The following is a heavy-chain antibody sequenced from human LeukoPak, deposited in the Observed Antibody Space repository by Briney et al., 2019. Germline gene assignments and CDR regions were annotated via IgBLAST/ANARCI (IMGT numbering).Heavy chain of an antibody. V-gene: IGHV4-34*01. Sequence: PSETLSLTCAVYGGSFSGYYWSWIRQPPGKGLEWIGEINHSGSTNYNPSLKSRVTISVDTSKNQFSLKLSSVTAADTAVYYCARERAGMYSSGWAFDYWGQGTLVAVSS. CDR3: ARERAGMYSSGWAFDY. D-gene: IGHD6-19*01. J-gene: IGHJ4*02. CDR1: GGSFSGYY. CDR2: INHSGST.